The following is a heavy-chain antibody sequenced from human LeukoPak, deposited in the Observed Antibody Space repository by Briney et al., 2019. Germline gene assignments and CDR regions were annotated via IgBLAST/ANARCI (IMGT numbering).Heavy chain of an antibody. D-gene: IGHD1-14*01. CDR3: ARDATGPGLDY. Sequence: SETLSLTCAVYGGSFSGYYWSWIRQPPGKGLEWIGEINHSGSTNYNPSLKSRVTISVDTSKNQFSLQLNSVTPEDTAVYYCARDATGPGLDYWGQGTLVTVSS. V-gene: IGHV4-34*01. CDR2: INHSGST. CDR1: GGSFSGYY. J-gene: IGHJ4*02.